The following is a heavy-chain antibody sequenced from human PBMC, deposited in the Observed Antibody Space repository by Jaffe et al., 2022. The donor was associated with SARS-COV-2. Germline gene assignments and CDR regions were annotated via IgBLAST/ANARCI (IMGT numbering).Heavy chain of an antibody. CDR1: GGTFSSYA. CDR3: AREDGCPTYYYDSSGCYFDY. V-gene: IGHV1-69*01. J-gene: IGHJ4*02. CDR2: IIPIFGTA. D-gene: IGHD3-22*01. Sequence: QVQLVQSGAEVKKPGSSVKVSCKASGGTFSSYAISWVRQAPGQGLEWMGGIIPIFGTANYAQKFQGRVTITADESTSTAYMELSSLRSEDTAVYYCAREDGCPTYYYDSSGCYFDYWGQGTLVTVSS.